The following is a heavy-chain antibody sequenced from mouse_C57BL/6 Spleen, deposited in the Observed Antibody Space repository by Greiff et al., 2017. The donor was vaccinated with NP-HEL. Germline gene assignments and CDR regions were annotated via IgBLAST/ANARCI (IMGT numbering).Heavy chain of an antibody. D-gene: IGHD4-1*01. V-gene: IGHV1-50*01. CDR1: GYTFTSYW. CDR2: IDPSDSYT. Sequence: VQLQQSGAELVKPGASVKLSCKASGYTFTSYWMQWVKQRPGQGLEWIGEIDPSDSYTNYNQKFKGKATLTVDTSSSTAYMQLSSLTSEDSAVYDCALTGTGAYWGQGTLVTVSA. J-gene: IGHJ3*01. CDR3: ALTGTGAY.